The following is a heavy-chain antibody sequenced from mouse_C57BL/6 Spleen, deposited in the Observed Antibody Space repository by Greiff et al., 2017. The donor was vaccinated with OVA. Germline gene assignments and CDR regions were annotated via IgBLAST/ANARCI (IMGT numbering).Heavy chain of an antibody. D-gene: IGHD2-4*01. V-gene: IGHV1-82*01. CDR1: GYAFSSSW. CDR3: ARDYDECYFDY. CDR2: IYPGDGDT. Sequence: QVQLQQSGPELVKPGASVKISCKASGYAFSSSWMNWVKQRPGKGLEWIGRIYPGDGDTNYNGKFKGKATLTADKSSSTAYMQLSSLTSEDSAVYFCARDYDECYFDYWGQGTTLTVSS. J-gene: IGHJ2*01.